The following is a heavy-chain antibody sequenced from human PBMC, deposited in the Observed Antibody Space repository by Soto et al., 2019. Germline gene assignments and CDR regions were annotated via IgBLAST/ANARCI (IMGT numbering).Heavy chain of an antibody. Sequence: LSLTCAVSGGSISSGGYSWSGIRQTPGKGLEWISYIYPTGKTYYNPSLENRVTISIDTSKNQFSLQLTSVTAADTAVYYCARAPPGPAPRWGVWGHGTTVTVSS. D-gene: IGHD3-16*01. CDR1: GGSISSGGYS. V-gene: IGHV4-30-2*01. J-gene: IGHJ6*02. CDR2: IYPTGKT. CDR3: ARAPPGPAPRWGV.